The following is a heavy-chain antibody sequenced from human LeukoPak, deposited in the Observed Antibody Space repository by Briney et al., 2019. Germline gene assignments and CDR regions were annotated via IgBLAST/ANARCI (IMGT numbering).Heavy chain of an antibody. J-gene: IGHJ4*02. D-gene: IGHD3-22*01. CDR1: GFTFSSYG. V-gene: IGHV3-30*18. CDR3: AKGNYYDSSPFDY. CDR2: ISYDGSNK. Sequence: PGGSLRLSCAASGFTFSSYGMHWVRQAPGKGLEWVAVISYDGSNKYYADSVKGRFTISRDNSKNTLYLQMNSLRAEDTAVYYCAKGNYYDSSPFDYWGQGTLVTVSS.